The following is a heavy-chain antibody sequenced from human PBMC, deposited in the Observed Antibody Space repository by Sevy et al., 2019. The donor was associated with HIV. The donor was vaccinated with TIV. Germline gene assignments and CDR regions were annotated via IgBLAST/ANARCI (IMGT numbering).Heavy chain of an antibody. Sequence: GGSLRLSYAASGFTFSSYGMHWVRQAPGKGLEWVAVIWYDGINKYYGDSVKGRLTISRDNSKNTVYLQMNSLRAEDTAVYYCARAGDIVEVVAHYGMDVWGQGTTVTVSS. D-gene: IGHD2-15*01. CDR2: IWYDGINK. J-gene: IGHJ6*02. CDR3: ARAGDIVEVVAHYGMDV. CDR1: GFTFSSYG. V-gene: IGHV3-33*01.